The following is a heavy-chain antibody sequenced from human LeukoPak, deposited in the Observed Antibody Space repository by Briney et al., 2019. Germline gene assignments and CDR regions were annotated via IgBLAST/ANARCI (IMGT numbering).Heavy chain of an antibody. D-gene: IGHD2-2*03. J-gene: IGHJ3*02. Sequence: SETLSLTCTVSGGSISSYYWSWIRQPPGKGLEWIGYIYHSGSTYYNPSLKSRVTISVDRSKNQFSLKLSSVTAADTAVYYCARDLGYCSSTSCFNGDAFDIWGQGTMVTVSS. V-gene: IGHV4-59*12. CDR2: IYHSGST. CDR3: ARDLGYCSSTSCFNGDAFDI. CDR1: GGSISSYY.